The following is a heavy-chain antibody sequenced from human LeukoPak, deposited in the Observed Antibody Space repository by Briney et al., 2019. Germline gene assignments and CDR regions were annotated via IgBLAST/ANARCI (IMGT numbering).Heavy chain of an antibody. V-gene: IGHV3-23*01. CDR1: GFTFSSYA. Sequence: PGGSLRLSCAASGFTFSSYAMSWVRQAPGKGLEWVSAISGSGGSTYYADSVKGRFTISRDNSKNTLYLQMNSLRAEDTAVYYCAKRMGRSTVTTHYYYYYGMDVWGQGTTVTVSS. J-gene: IGHJ6*02. CDR2: ISGSGGST. D-gene: IGHD4-17*01. CDR3: AKRMGRSTVTTHYYYYYGMDV.